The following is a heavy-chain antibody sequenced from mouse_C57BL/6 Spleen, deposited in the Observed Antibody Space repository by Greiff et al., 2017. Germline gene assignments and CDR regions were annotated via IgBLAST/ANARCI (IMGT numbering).Heavy chain of an antibody. CDR3: ASPYYGNYVDY. CDR2: IHPNSGST. V-gene: IGHV1-64*01. CDR1: GYTFTSYW. D-gene: IGHD2-10*01. Sequence: QVQLKQPGAELVKPGASVKLSCKASGYTFTSYWMHWVKQRPGQGLEWIGMIHPNSGSTNYNEKFKSKATLTVDKSSSTAYMQLSSLTSEDSAVYYCASPYYGNYVDYWGQGTTLTVSS. J-gene: IGHJ2*01.